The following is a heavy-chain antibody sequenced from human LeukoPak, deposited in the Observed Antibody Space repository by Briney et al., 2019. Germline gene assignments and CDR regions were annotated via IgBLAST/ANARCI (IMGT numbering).Heavy chain of an antibody. V-gene: IGHV1-8*02. Sequence: GASVKVSCKASGYTFTGYYMHWVRQAPGRGLEWMGWMNPKSRNTGYAQKFQGRLSMTTDTSTTTAYMQLTSLRSDDTAVYYCARASLAFGTKFFDPWGQGTLVTVSS. D-gene: IGHD3-10*01. CDR3: ARASLAFGTKFFDP. J-gene: IGHJ5*02. CDR2: MNPKSRNT. CDR1: GYTFTGYY.